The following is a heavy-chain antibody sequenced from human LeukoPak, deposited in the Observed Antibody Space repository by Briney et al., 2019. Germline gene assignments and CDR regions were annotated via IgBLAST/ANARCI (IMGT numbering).Heavy chain of an antibody. CDR2: INPSGGST. CDR1: GYTFTSYY. CDR3: AKDLPGEVPADY. D-gene: IGHD7-27*01. Sequence: GASVKVSCKASGYTFTSYYMHWVRQAPGQGLEWMGIINPSGGSTSYAQKFQGRVTMTRDTSTSTVYMELSSLRSEDTAVYYCAKDLPGEVPADYWGQGTLVTVSS. V-gene: IGHV1-46*01. J-gene: IGHJ4*02.